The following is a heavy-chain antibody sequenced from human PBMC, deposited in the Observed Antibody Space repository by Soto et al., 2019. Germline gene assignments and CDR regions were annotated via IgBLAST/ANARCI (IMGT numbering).Heavy chain of an antibody. D-gene: IGHD3-16*02. CDR1: GFTFSSYA. CDR3: AKDSVWGSYRYTDY. CDR2: NSGSGGST. Sequence: EVKMLESGGGLVQPGGSLRLSCAASGFTFSSYAMSWVRQAPGKGLEWVSANSGSGGSTYYADSVKGRFTISRDNSKNTLYLQMNSLRAEDTAVYYCAKDSVWGSYRYTDYWGQGTLVTVSS. V-gene: IGHV3-23*01. J-gene: IGHJ4*02.